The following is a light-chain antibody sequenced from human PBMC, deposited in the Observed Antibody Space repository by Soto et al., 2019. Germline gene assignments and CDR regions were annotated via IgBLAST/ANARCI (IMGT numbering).Light chain of an antibody. Sequence: QSALTQPASVSGSPGQSIAISCTGTSSDVGYYNYVSWYQQHPGKAPKVMIYDVNNRPSGVSDRFSGPKSGNTASLTISGLQAEDEADYYCSSYTSSSTYVFGTGTKVTVL. CDR2: DVN. V-gene: IGLV2-14*01. CDR3: SSYTSSSTYV. J-gene: IGLJ1*01. CDR1: SSDVGYYNY.